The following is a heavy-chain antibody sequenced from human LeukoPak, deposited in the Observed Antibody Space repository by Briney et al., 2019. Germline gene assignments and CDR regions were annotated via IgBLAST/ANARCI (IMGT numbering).Heavy chain of an antibody. Sequence: ASVKVSCQASGYTFTVHYIHWIRQAPGGGLEWMGWINSNSGDTKYAQKFQGRVTMTRDTSISTAYPELSSLRSDDTAVYYCARVYRAPGYWGQGTLVTVSS. D-gene: IGHD3-9*01. CDR2: INSNSGDT. J-gene: IGHJ4*02. V-gene: IGHV1-2*02. CDR3: ARVYRAPGY. CDR1: GYTFTVHY.